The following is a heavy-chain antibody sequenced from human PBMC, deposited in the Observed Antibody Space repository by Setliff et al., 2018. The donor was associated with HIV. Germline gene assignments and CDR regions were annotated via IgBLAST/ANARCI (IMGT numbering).Heavy chain of an antibody. CDR3: ARAINKSFDI. CDR2: MYTSGST. J-gene: IGHJ3*02. V-gene: IGHV4-4*08. Sequence: SLTCTVSGGSISSYYWSWIRQPPGKGLEWIGHMYTSGSTTYNPSLKSRVTLSVDTSRNQFSLKLSSVTAADTAVYYCARAINKSFDIWGQGTMVTVSS. CDR1: GGSISSYY.